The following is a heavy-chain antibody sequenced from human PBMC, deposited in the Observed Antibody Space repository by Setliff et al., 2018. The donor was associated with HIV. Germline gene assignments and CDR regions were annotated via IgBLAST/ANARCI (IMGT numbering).Heavy chain of an antibody. CDR2: IYTTGST. CDR3: DHYYYDTSGQPFDY. V-gene: IGHV4-4*09. D-gene: IGHD3-22*01. J-gene: IGHJ4*02. CDR1: GDSTSSYY. Sequence: SETLSLTCPVSGDSTSSYYWSWIRQPPGKGLEWIGYIYTTGSTNYNPSLKSRVTISLDTSKNQLSLKLSSVTAADTSVYYCDHYYYDTSGQPFDYWGQGTLVTVSS.